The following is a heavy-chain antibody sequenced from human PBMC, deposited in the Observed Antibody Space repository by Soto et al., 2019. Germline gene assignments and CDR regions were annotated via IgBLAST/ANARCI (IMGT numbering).Heavy chain of an antibody. CDR1: GGSISSSNW. D-gene: IGHD6-13*01. Sequence: QVQLQESGPGLVKPSGTLSLTCAVSGGSISSSNWWSWVRQPPGKGLEWIGEIYHSGSTNYNPSRKSRVTRSVDKSKNQFSLKLSSVTAADTAVYYCARDPIQVQQYTIFDYWGQGTLVTVSS. CDR3: ARDPIQVQQYTIFDY. J-gene: IGHJ4*02. V-gene: IGHV4-4*02. CDR2: IYHSGST.